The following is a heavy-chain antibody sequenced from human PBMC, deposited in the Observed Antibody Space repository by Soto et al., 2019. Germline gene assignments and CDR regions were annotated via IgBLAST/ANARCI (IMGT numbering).Heavy chain of an antibody. CDR2: INGYNGNA. V-gene: IGHV1-18*01. CDR3: ARMGDVPYYYYGMDV. D-gene: IGHD3-16*01. CDR1: GYTFITYG. J-gene: IGHJ6*02. Sequence: QVQLVQSGAEVKKPGASVTVSCKASGYTFITYGVSWVRQAPGQGLEWLGWINGYNGNAKYAENLQGRVSMTTDTSTTTAYMELRSLRSDDTAVYYCARMGDVPYYYYGMDVWGQGTTVPVSS.